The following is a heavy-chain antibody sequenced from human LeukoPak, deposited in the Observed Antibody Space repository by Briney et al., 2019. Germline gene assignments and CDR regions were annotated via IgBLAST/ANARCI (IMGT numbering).Heavy chain of an antibody. V-gene: IGHV3-30*04. CDR1: GFTFSSCV. D-gene: IGHD6-13*01. Sequence: PGGSLRFSCAASGFTFSSCVMHWVRQAPGKGLEWVASISYDGSNKHFADSVKGRFTISRDNSKKTLYLQMNSLRPEDTAVYYCASEYTSNWYVYWGQGTLVTVSS. CDR3: ASEYTSNWYVY. CDR2: ISYDGSNK. J-gene: IGHJ5*01.